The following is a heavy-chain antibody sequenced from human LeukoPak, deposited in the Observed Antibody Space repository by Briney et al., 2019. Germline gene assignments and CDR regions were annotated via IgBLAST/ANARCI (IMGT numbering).Heavy chain of an antibody. D-gene: IGHD3-10*01. Sequence: GASVKVSCKASGYTFTGYYMHWVRQAPGQGLEWMGWINPNSGGTNYAQKFQGRVTMTRDTSISTAYMELSRLRSDDTAVYYCARDSLGDPQDWFDPWGQGTLVTVSS. J-gene: IGHJ5*02. CDR1: GYTFTGYY. CDR3: ARDSLGDPQDWFDP. V-gene: IGHV1-2*02. CDR2: INPNSGGT.